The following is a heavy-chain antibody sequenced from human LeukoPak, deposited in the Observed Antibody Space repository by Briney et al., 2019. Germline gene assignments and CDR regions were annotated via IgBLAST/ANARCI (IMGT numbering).Heavy chain of an antibody. CDR2: INPGGSSI. V-gene: IGHV3-74*01. CDR1: GFTFSSYW. Sequence: GGSLRLSCAASGFTFSSYWMHWVRQVPGKGLVWVARINPGGSSITYADSVKGRFTISRDNAKNTLYLQVDSLRAEDTGVYYCARNNQADDYWGQGTLVTVSS. CDR3: ARNNQADDY. D-gene: IGHD1/OR15-1a*01. J-gene: IGHJ4*02.